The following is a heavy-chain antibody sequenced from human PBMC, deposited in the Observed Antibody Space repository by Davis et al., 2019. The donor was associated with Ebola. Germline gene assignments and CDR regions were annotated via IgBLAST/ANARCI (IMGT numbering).Heavy chain of an antibody. CDR2: IYYSGST. J-gene: IGHJ5*02. V-gene: IGHV4-39*07. CDR1: GGSISSSSYY. CDR3: ARGSYWFDP. Sequence: MPSETLSLTCTVSGGSISSSSYYWGWIRQPPGKGLEWIGSIYYSGSTYYNPSLKSRVTISVDRFKNQFSLKLTSVTAADTAVYYCARGSYWFDPWGQGTLVAVSS.